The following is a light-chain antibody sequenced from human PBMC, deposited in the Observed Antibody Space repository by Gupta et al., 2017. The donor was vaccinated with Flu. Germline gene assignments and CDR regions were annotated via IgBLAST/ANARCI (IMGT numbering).Light chain of an antibody. V-gene: IGKV1-39*01. J-gene: IGKJ1*01. Sequence: PSSLSASVGDRVTITCRASQSIRRYLNWYQQKPGRGPKLLIYAASNLQRGVPSRFSGSGSGTDFTLTISRLQPEDFATYSCQQRDSTPWTFGQGTKVEIK. CDR1: QSIRRY. CDR2: AAS. CDR3: QQRDSTPWT.